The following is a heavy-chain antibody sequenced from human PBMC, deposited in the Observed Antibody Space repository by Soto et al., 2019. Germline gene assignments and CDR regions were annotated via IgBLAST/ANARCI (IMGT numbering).Heavy chain of an antibody. J-gene: IGHJ6*03. Sequence: GGSLRLSCAASGFTFSSYAMHWVRQAPGKGLEYVSAISSNGGSTYYANSVKGRFTISRDNSKNTLYLQMGSLRAEDMAVYYCASSSRSNYYYYMDVWGKGTTVTVS. CDR1: GFTFSSYA. V-gene: IGHV3-64*01. CDR3: ASSSRSNYYYYMDV. D-gene: IGHD6-6*01. CDR2: ISSNGGST.